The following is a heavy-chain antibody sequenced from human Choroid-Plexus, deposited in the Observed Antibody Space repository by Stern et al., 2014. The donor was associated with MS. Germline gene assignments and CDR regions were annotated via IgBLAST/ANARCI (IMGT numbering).Heavy chain of an antibody. D-gene: IGHD2/OR15-2a*01. V-gene: IGHV3-30*18. CDR3: AKDRQYLTYFFDH. Sequence: VQLVESGGGVVQPGRPLRLSCVASGFTFGSCAMHWVRQAPGKGLEWVAGISYDGGNKDYADSGKGRFTISRDNSQNTLYMQMSSLRPEDTAVYYCAKDRQYLTYFFDHWGQGSLVTVSS. CDR2: ISYDGGNK. J-gene: IGHJ5*02. CDR1: GFTFGSCA.